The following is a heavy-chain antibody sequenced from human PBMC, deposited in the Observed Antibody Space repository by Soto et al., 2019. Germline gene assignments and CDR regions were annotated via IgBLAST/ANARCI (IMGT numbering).Heavy chain of an antibody. CDR1: GYTFTNYY. V-gene: IGHV1-46*01. D-gene: IGHD6-19*01. CDR3: ARDLSSYSSGWYDL. Sequence: QVQLVQSGAEVKKPGASVKVSCKASGYTFTNYYIHWVRQAPGQGLEWMGIINPGGGRTNYAQKFQGRVTMTRYTSTSTVYLELSSLRSEDTAVYYCARDLSSYSSGWYDLWGRGTLVTVSS. J-gene: IGHJ2*01. CDR2: INPGGGRT.